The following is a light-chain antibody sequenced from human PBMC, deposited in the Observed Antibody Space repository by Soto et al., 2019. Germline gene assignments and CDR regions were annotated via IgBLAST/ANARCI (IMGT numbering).Light chain of an antibody. CDR2: EVS. CDR1: SSDVGGYSY. Sequence: QSALTQPASVSGSPGQSITISCTGTSSDVGGYSYVSWYQQHPGKAPKLMIYEVSSRPSGVSSRFSGSKSGNTASLTISGLQAEDEADYYCSSFERGGTRVIGGGTKVTVL. J-gene: IGLJ2*01. V-gene: IGLV2-14*01. CDR3: SSFERGGTRV.